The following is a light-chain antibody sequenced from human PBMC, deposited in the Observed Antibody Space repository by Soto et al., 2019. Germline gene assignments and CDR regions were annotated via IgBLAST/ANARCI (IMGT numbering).Light chain of an antibody. CDR3: QQYGSSVYT. Sequence: EIVLTQSPDTLSLSPGERVTLSCRASQTVSNNSVAWYIQRRGQAPRLLIYGASNRATGVPDRFSGSGSGTQFTLTISRLEREDFGLFFCQQYGSSVYTFGRGTKLQI. J-gene: IGKJ2*01. CDR1: QTVSNNS. V-gene: IGKV3-20*01. CDR2: GAS.